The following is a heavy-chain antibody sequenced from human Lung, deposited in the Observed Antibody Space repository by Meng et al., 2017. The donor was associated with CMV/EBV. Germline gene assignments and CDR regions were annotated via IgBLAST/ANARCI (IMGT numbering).Heavy chain of an antibody. CDR1: GTSIRSSPYY. CDR3: AREGGKGDYRDYRMYYSMDV. CDR2: ISYSVNT. J-gene: IGHJ6*02. D-gene: IGHD4-11*01. V-gene: IGHV4-39*07. Sequence: LXCSLSGTSIRSSPYYWGSIRQPPGKGLEWIGSISYSVNTNYNPSVKSPVTILVDTSKNQFSLRLSSVTAADTAVYYGAREGGKGDYRDYRMYYSMDVXGQGXTVTVSS.